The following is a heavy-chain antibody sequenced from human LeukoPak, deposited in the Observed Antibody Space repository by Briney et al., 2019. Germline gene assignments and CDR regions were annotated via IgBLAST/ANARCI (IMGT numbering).Heavy chain of an antibody. CDR1: GFTFSNAW. CDR2: IKSKTDGGTT. J-gene: IGHJ4*02. Sequence: GGSLRLSCAASGFTFSNAWMSWVRQAPGKGLERVGRIKSKTDGGTTDYAAPVKGRFTVSRDDSKNTLYLQMNSLKTEDTAVYYCTTATGSYGPFLFDYWGQGTLVTVSS. CDR3: TTATGSYGPFLFDY. D-gene: IGHD1-26*01. V-gene: IGHV3-15*01.